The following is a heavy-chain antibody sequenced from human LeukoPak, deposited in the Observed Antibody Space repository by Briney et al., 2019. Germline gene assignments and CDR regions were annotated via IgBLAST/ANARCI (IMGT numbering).Heavy chain of an antibody. CDR3: AKPDILRLSSYYYYGMDV. CDR1: GFTFSSYA. D-gene: IGHD1-26*01. Sequence: VSTGGSLRLSCAASGFTFSSYAMSWVRQAPGKGLEWVSAISGSGGSTYYADSVKGRFTISRDNSKNTLYLQMNSLRAEDTAVYYCAKPDILRLSSYYYYGMDVWGQGTTVTVSS. CDR2: ISGSGGST. J-gene: IGHJ6*02. V-gene: IGHV3-23*01.